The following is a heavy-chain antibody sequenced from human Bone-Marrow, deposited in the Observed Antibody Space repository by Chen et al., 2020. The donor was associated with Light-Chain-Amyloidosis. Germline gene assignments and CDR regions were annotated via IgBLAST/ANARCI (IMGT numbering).Heavy chain of an antibody. CDR2: IYPDDSDA. CDR3: ARRRDGYNFDY. D-gene: IGHD5-12*01. Sequence: VKKPGESLKISCKSSGYTFPNYWIGWVRQMPGKGLEWMGVIYPDDSDARYSPSFEGQVTISADKSITTAYLQWRSLKASDTAMYYCARRRDGYNFDYWGQGTLVTVSS. CDR1: GYTFPNYW. J-gene: IGHJ4*02. V-gene: IGHV5-51*01.